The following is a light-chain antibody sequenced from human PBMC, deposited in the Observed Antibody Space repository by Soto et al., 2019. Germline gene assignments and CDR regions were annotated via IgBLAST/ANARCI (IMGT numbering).Light chain of an antibody. CDR3: QQYNKWPLT. CDR2: HAS. J-gene: IGKJ4*01. V-gene: IGKV3-15*01. Sequence: EIVMTQSQATLSVSPGERATLSCRASQSVYSTLAWYQQKPGQAPSLLIYHASTRATGIPARFRGSGSGTEFTLTINSLQSEDCAVYYCQQYNKWPLTFGGGTKLVIK. CDR1: QSVYST.